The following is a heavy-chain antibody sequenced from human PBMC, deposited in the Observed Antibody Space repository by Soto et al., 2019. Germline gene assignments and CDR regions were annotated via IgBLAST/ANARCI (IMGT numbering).Heavy chain of an antibody. CDR3: ARAHYDILTGYSLNWFDP. CDR2: INAGNGNT. J-gene: IGHJ5*02. D-gene: IGHD3-9*01. CDR1: GYTFTIYA. V-gene: IGHV1-3*01. Sequence: WASVKVSCKASGYTFTIYAMHWVRQAPGQRLEWMGWINAGNGNTKYSQKFQGRVTITRDTSASTAYMELSSLRSEDTAVYYCARAHYDILTGYSLNWFDPWGQGTLVTVSS.